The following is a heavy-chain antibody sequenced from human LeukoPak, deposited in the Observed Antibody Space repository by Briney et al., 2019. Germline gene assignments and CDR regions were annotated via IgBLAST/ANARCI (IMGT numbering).Heavy chain of an antibody. Sequence: ASVRVSCKASGYTFTSYYMHWVRQAPGQGLEWMGIINPSGGSTSYAQKFQGRVTMTRDTSTSTVYMELSSLRSEDTAVYYCARELGAELGGMDVWGQGTTVTVSS. V-gene: IGHV1-46*01. J-gene: IGHJ6*02. D-gene: IGHD6-6*01. CDR1: GYTFTSYY. CDR3: ARELGAELGGMDV. CDR2: INPSGGST.